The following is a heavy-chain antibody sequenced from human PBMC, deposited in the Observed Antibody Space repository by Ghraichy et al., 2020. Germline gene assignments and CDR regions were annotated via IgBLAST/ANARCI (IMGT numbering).Heavy chain of an antibody. CDR1: GFTFSSYW. CDR3: ARDRGYSYGYYYYYGMDV. Sequence: GSLRLSCAASGFTFSSYWMSWVRQAPGKGLEWVANIKQDGSEKYYVDSVKGRFTISRDNAKNSLYLQMNSLRAEDAAVYYCARDRGYSYGYYYYYGMDVWGQGTTVTVSS. J-gene: IGHJ6*02. V-gene: IGHV3-7*03. D-gene: IGHD5-18*01. CDR2: IKQDGSEK.